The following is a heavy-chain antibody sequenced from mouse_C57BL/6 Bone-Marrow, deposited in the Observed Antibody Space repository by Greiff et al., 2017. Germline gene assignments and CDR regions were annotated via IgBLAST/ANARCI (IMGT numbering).Heavy chain of an antibody. Sequence: VQLQQSGAELARPGASVKMSCKASGYTFTSYTMHWVKQRPGQGLEWIGYINPSSGYTKYNQKFKDKATLTADKSSSTAYMQLSILTSEDSAVYYCASLYGLDYWGQGTTLTVSS. J-gene: IGHJ2*01. CDR3: ASLYGLDY. CDR1: GYTFTSYT. D-gene: IGHD1-1*01. V-gene: IGHV1-4*01. CDR2: INPSSGYT.